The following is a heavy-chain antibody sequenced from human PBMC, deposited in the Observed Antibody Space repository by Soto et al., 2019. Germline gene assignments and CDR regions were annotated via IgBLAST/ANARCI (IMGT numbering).Heavy chain of an antibody. CDR3: ARMATFGSLNWFDP. CDR2: MNPGSGDT. CDR1: GYSFTNND. Sequence: GASVKVSCKASGYSFTNNDVSWVRQATGQGLEWMGWMNPGSGDTGHAQKFQGRVTMTRDISIATAYMELSSLRSDDTAIYYCARMATFGSLNWFDPWGQGTRVTAPQ. D-gene: IGHD3-16*01. J-gene: IGHJ5*02. V-gene: IGHV1-8*01.